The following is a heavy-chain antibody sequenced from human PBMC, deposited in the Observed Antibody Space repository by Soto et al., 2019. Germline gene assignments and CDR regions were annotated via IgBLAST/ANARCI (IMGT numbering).Heavy chain of an antibody. CDR1: GVTFSSDS. CDR3: ARSGGLDRDFNY. CDR2: IIPMFDTP. D-gene: IGHD2-15*01. J-gene: IGHJ4*02. V-gene: IGHV1-69*13. Sequence: SVKVSCKASGVTFSSDSFSWVRQAPGQGLEWMGGIIPMFDTPIYAQKFQDRVTITADESTSTAYMQLSSLRSGDTAVYYCARSGGLDRDFNYWGQGSLVTVSS.